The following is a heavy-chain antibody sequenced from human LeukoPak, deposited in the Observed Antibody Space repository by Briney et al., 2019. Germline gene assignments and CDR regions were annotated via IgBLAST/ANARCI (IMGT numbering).Heavy chain of an antibody. V-gene: IGHV3-48*01. J-gene: IGHJ5*01. Sequence: PGGSLRLSCAASGFTFSSHSMNWVRQAPGKGLEWVSYISGRSDVILYADSVKGRFTISRGNAKNSVYLQMNSLRAEDTAVYYCARDIAAAGRAWFDFWGQGTLVTVSS. CDR3: ARDIAAAGRAWFDF. CDR2: ISGRSDVI. CDR1: GFTFSSHS. D-gene: IGHD6-13*01.